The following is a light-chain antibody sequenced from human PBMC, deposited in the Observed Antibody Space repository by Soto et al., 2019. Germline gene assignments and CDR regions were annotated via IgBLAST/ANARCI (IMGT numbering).Light chain of an antibody. Sequence: EIVLTQSPATLSLSPGESATLSCRASPSVSSFLAWYQRKPGQAPRLLIYDASNRAPGIPTRFSGSGSGTDFTHTINSLEPDDFAVYFCQQRHSWPPTFGLWTKVEIK. J-gene: IGKJ1*01. CDR2: DAS. V-gene: IGKV3-11*01. CDR3: QQRHSWPPT. CDR1: PSVSSF.